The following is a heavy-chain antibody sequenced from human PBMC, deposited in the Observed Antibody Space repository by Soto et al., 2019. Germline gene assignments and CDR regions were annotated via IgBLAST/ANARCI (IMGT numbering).Heavy chain of an antibody. J-gene: IGHJ4*02. CDR3: ARFTVTGTDY. Sequence: EVQLVESGGGLVKPGGSLRLSCAASGFTFSSYSMNWVCQAPGKGLEWVSSISSSSYIYYADSVKGRFTISRDNAKNSLYLQMNSLRAEDTAVYYCARFTVTGTDYWGQGTLVTVSS. D-gene: IGHD4-17*01. CDR1: GFTFSSYS. V-gene: IGHV3-21*01. CDR2: ISSSSYI.